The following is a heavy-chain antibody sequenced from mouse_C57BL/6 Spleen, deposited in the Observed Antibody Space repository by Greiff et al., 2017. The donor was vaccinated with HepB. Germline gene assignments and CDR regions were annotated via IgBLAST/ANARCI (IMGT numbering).Heavy chain of an antibody. V-gene: IGHV7-1*01. D-gene: IGHD1-2*01. CDR3: ARGTATTRFAY. J-gene: IGHJ3*01. Sequence: EVKVVESGGGLVQSGRSLRLSCATSGFTFSDFYMEWVRQAPGKGLEWIAASRNKANDYTTEYSASVKGRFIVSRDTSQSILYLQMNALRAEDTAIYYCARGTATTRFAYWGQGTLVTVSA. CDR1: GFTFSDFY. CDR2: SRNKANDYTT.